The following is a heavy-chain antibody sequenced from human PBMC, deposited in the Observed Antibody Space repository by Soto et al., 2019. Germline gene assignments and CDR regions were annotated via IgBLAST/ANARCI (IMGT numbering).Heavy chain of an antibody. J-gene: IGHJ4*02. CDR1: GGSISSGGYS. D-gene: IGHD1-26*01. Sequence: PSETLSLTCAVSGGSISSGGYSWSWIRQPPGKGLEWIGYMYHSGSTYYNPSLKSRVTISMDRSKNQFSLKLSSVTAADTAVYYCARGGGTIVRRFDYWGQGILVTVSS. CDR2: MYHSGST. V-gene: IGHV4-30-2*01. CDR3: ARGGGTIVRRFDY.